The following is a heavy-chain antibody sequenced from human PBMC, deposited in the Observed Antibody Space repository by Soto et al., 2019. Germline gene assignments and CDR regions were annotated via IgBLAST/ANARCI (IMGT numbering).Heavy chain of an antibody. J-gene: IGHJ3*02. CDR2: INHSGST. CDR3: ARGSFGYCTNGVCYDAFDI. CDR1: GGSFSGYY. Sequence: SETLSLTCAVYGGSFSGYYWSWIHQPPGKGLEWIGEINHSGSTNYNPSLKSRVTISVDTSKNQFSLKLSSVTAADTAVYYCARGSFGYCTNGVCYDAFDIWGQGTMVTVSS. V-gene: IGHV4-34*01. D-gene: IGHD2-8*01.